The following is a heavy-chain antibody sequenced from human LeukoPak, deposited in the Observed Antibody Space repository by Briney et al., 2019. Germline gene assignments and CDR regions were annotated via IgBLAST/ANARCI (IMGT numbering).Heavy chain of an antibody. CDR2: INSDGSST. Sequence: GGSLRLSCAASGFTFSSYWMHWVRQAPGKGLVWVSRINSDGSSTSYADSVKGRFTISRDNAKNTLYLQMNSLRAEDTAVYYCARESTMIVADDDAFDIWGQGTMVTVSS. V-gene: IGHV3-74*01. D-gene: IGHD3-22*01. CDR1: GFTFSSYW. CDR3: ARESTMIVADDDAFDI. J-gene: IGHJ3*02.